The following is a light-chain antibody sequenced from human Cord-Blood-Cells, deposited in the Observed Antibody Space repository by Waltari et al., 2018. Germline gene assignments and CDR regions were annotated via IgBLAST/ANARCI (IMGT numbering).Light chain of an antibody. V-gene: IGLV2-11*01. CDR3: CSYAGSYTHVV. CDR2: DVS. J-gene: IGLJ2*01. Sequence: QSALTQPRSVSGSPGQSVTISCTGTSSDVGGYNYVSWYQQHPGKHPKLMIYDVSNRRSWVPDRCSGSKSGNTASLTISGLQSEDEADYYCCSYAGSYTHVVFGGGTKLTVL. CDR1: SSDVGGYNY.